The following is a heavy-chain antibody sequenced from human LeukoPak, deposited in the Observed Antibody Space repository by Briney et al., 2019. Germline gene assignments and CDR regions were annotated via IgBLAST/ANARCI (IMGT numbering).Heavy chain of an antibody. CDR2: INTDGSST. V-gene: IGHV3-74*01. CDR3: ARVRSNYYYYYMDV. CDR1: GFTFSSYA. Sequence: PGGSLRLSCAASGFTFSSYAMSWVRQAPGKGLVWVSRINTDGSSTSYADSVKGRFTISRDNAKNTLYLQMNSLRAEDTAVYYCARVRSNYYYYYMDVWGKGTTVTVSS. D-gene: IGHD1-14*01. J-gene: IGHJ6*03.